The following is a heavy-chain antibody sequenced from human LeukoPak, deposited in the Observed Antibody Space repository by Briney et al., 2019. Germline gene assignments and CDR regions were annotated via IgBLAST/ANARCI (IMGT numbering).Heavy chain of an antibody. Sequence: PGGSLRLSCAASGFTFSNYAMSWVRQAPEKGLEWVSSISVSGGDTFYADSVKGRFTISRDNSKNTLYLQMNSLRAEDTAVYYWAKGGGWLYYFDYWGQGTLVTVSS. CDR3: AKGGGWLYYFDY. CDR2: ISVSGGDT. CDR1: GFTFSNYA. D-gene: IGHD5-12*01. J-gene: IGHJ4*02. V-gene: IGHV3-23*01.